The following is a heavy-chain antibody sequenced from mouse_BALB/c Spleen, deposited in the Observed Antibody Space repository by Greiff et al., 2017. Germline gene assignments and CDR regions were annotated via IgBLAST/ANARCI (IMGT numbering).Heavy chain of an antibody. V-gene: IGHV3-2*02. CDR2: ISYSGST. J-gene: IGHJ4*01. D-gene: IGHD4-1*01. Sequence: EVQLKESGPGLVKPSQSLSLTCTVTGYSITSDYAWNWIRQFPGNKLEWMGYISYSGSTSYNPSLKSRISITRDTSKNQFFLQLNSVTTEDTATYYCARVSLLGLYAMDYWGQGTSVTVSS. CDR1: GYSITSDYA. CDR3: ARVSLLGLYAMDY.